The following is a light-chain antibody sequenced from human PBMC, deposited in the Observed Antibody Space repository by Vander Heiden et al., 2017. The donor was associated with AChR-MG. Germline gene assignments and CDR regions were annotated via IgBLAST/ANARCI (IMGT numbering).Light chain of an antibody. V-gene: IGLV3-25*03. CDR2: QDS. CDR3: QSVDASGTYWV. J-gene: IGLJ2*01. CDR1: ALPKQY. Sequence: SYELTQPHSVSVSPGQTARITCFGDALPKQYAYWYQQKPGQAPVMVIHQDSERPSGIPERFSGSTSGTTVTLTISGVQAEDEADYYCQSVDASGTYWVFGGGTKLTVL.